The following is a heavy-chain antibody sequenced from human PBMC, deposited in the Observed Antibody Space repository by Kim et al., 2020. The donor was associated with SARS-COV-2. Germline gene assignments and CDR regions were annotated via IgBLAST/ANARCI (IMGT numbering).Heavy chain of an antibody. CDR2: IRSKAYGGTT. D-gene: IGHD4-17*01. Sequence: GGSLRLSCAASGFTFGDYAMSWVRQAPGKGLEWVGLIRSKAYGGTTEYAAPVKGRFTISRDDSKSIAYLQMNSLKTEDTAVYYCTRLDDYGDYPYYYDGIGVWGPGTTV. J-gene: IGHJ6*01. V-gene: IGHV3-49*04. CDR1: GFTFGDYA. CDR3: TRLDDYGDYPYYYDGIGV.